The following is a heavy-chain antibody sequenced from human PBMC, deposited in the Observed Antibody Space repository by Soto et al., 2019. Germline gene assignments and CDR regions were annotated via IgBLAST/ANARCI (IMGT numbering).Heavy chain of an antibody. D-gene: IGHD6-19*01. V-gene: IGHV3-23*01. CDR1: GFTFSSYA. CDR3: AKAKGYSSGWLAAEYYRH. Sequence: GGSLRLSCAASGFTFSSYAMSWVRQAPGKGLEWVSAISGSGGSTYYADSVKGRFTISRDNSKNTLYLQMNSLRAEDTAVYYCAKAKGYSSGWLAAEYYRHCGQGTLVTVSS. CDR2: ISGSGGST. J-gene: IGHJ1*01.